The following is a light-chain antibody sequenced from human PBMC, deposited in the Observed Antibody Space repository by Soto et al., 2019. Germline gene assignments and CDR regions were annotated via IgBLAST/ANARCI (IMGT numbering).Light chain of an antibody. CDR2: DAS. J-gene: IGKJ1*01. CDR3: QQYNSYSQT. Sequence: DIQMTQSPSTLSASVGDRVTITCRASQSISSCFSLYHQKPSKSPXXLIYDASSLESGVPSRFSGSGSGTEFTLTVSSLQPDDFATYYCQQYNSYSQTFGQGTKVDIK. V-gene: IGKV1-5*01. CDR1: QSISSC.